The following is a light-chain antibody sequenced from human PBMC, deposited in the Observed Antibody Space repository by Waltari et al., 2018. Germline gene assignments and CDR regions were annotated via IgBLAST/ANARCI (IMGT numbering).Light chain of an antibody. Sequence: DIQMTQSPSSLSASVGDRVPITCRASHDINNYLAWYQQKPGKFPVLVIYAASTPSSGVPSRFSGSGFGRDFTLTISSLQPEDVATYYCQKFDRSPLTFGGGTKVEI. J-gene: IGKJ4*01. CDR2: AAS. V-gene: IGKV1-27*01. CDR3: QKFDRSPLT. CDR1: HDINNY.